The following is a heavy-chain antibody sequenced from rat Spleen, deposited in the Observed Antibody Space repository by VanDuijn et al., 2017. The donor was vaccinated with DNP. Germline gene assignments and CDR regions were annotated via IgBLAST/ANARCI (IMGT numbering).Heavy chain of an antibody. CDR2: ITSSGGST. Sequence: EVQLVESGGDLVQPGRSLKLSCVASGFTFNNYWMTWIRQVPGKGLEWVASITSSGGSTYYPDSVKGRFTISRDNAKNTLYLQMNSLRSEDTATYYCARGDWEGGDYWGQGVMVTVSS. CDR1: GFTFNNYW. CDR3: ARGDWEGGDY. J-gene: IGHJ2*01. V-gene: IGHV5-31*01. D-gene: IGHD5-1*01.